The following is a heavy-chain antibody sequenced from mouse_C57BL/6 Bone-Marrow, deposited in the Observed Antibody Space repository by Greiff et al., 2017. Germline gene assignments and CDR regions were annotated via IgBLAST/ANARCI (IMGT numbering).Heavy chain of an antibody. Sequence: VMLVESGPGLVQPSQSLSITCTVSGFSLTSYGVHWVRQSPGKGLEWLGVIWSGGSTDYNAAFISRLSISKDNSKSQVFFKMNCLLADDTAIYYCARYYYGRDAMDYCGQGTSVTVSS. J-gene: IGHJ4*01. CDR2: IWSGGST. V-gene: IGHV2-2*01. CDR3: ARYYYGRDAMDY. CDR1: GFSLTSYG. D-gene: IGHD1-1*01.